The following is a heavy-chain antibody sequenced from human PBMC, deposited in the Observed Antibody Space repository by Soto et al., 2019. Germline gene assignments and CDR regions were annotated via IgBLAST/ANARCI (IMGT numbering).Heavy chain of an antibody. V-gene: IGHV3-33*01. CDR3: ARYHRGYDSSGSTVH. CDR1: GFTFSSYG. D-gene: IGHD3-22*01. J-gene: IGHJ4*02. CDR2: IWYDGSNK. Sequence: QVQLVESGGGVVQPGRSLRLSCAASGFTFSSYGMHWVRQAPGKGLEWVAVIWYDGSNKYYADSVKGRFTISRDNSKNTLYLQMNSLRAEDTAVYYCARYHRGYDSSGSTVHWGQGTLVTVSS.